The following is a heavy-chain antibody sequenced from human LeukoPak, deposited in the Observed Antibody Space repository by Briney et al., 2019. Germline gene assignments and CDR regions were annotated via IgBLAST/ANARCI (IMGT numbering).Heavy chain of an antibody. CDR3: ATNPKVATIPT. CDR1: GFTFSDYY. D-gene: IGHD5-12*01. V-gene: IGHV3-11*01. Sequence: SGGSLRLSCAASGFTFSDYYMSWIRQAPGKGLEWVSYISSSGSTIYYADSVKGRFTISRDNAKNSLYLQMNSLRAEDTAVYYCATNPKVATIPTWGQGTLVTVSS. CDR2: ISSSGSTI. J-gene: IGHJ5*02.